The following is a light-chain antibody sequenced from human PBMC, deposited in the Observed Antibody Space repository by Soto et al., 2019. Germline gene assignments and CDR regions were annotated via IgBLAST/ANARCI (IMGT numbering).Light chain of an antibody. V-gene: IGKV3-20*01. Sequence: EIVLTQSPGTLSLSPGERVILSCRASQSISSNFLAWYQEKPGQAPRLLIHDASTRATGIPDRFSGSGSGTDFTLTISRLEPEDFAVYFCQQYDNLSWTFGQGTKVDIK. CDR2: DAS. CDR1: QSISSNF. CDR3: QQYDNLSWT. J-gene: IGKJ1*01.